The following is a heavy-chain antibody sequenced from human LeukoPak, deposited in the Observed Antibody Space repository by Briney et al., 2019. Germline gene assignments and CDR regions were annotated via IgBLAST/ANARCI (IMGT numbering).Heavy chain of an antibody. CDR3: ARDLSGAYSGSYYD. CDR1: GYTLTGYY. V-gene: IGHV1-2*02. Sequence: ASVKVSCKASGYTLTGYYMHWVRQAPGQGLEWMGWINPNSGGTNYAQKFQGRVTMTRDTSISTAYMELSRLRSDDTAVYYCARDLSGAYSGSYYDWGQGTLVTVSS. D-gene: IGHD1-26*01. CDR2: INPNSGGT. J-gene: IGHJ4*02.